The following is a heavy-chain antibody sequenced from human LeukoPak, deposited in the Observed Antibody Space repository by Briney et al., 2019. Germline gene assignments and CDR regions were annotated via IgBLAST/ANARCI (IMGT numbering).Heavy chain of an antibody. V-gene: IGHV7-4-1*02. Sequence: ASVKVSCQASGGTFSSYAINWVRQAPGQGLEWMGWINTNTGNPTYAQGFTGRFVFSLDTSVSTAYLHISSLKAEDTAVYYCARFDYDYVWGSYRYPDYWGQGTLVTVSS. CDR3: ARFDYDYVWGSYRYPDY. D-gene: IGHD3-16*02. J-gene: IGHJ4*02. CDR1: GGTFSSYA. CDR2: INTNTGNP.